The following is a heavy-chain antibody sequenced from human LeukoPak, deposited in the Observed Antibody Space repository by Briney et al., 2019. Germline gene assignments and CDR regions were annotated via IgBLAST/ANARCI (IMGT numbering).Heavy chain of an antibody. Sequence: ASVKVSCKASGYTFTSYAMHWVRQAPGQRLEWMGWINACNGNTKYSQKFQGRVTITRDTSASTAYMELSSLRSEDTAVYYCARGVYHYYGSGRVAFDIWGQGTMVTVSS. V-gene: IGHV1-3*01. J-gene: IGHJ3*02. CDR2: INACNGNT. CDR3: ARGVYHYYGSGRVAFDI. D-gene: IGHD3-10*01. CDR1: GYTFTSYA.